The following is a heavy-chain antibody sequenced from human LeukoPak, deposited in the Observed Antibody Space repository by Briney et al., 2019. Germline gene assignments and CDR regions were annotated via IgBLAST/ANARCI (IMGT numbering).Heavy chain of an antibody. Sequence: GASVKVSCKASGYTFINNDINCVRQAPGQGLEWMAWIDPKNGNRGYAQNFQGRVTMTTDISINTAYLELSSLRSEDTAVYYCARSHTQKEFCGGGRCYPTVWWFDPWGQGTLVTVSS. CDR2: IDPKNGNR. CDR3: ARSHTQKEFCGGGRCYPTVWWFDP. D-gene: IGHD2-15*01. V-gene: IGHV1-8*01. CDR1: GYTFINND. J-gene: IGHJ5*02.